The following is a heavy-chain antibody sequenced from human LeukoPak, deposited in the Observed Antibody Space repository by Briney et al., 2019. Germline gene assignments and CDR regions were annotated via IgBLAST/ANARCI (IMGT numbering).Heavy chain of an antibody. CDR1: GFTFSTYA. CDR3: ARASLDSSGWYYYYYYMDV. V-gene: IGHV3-23*01. D-gene: IGHD6-19*01. Sequence: GGSLRLSCAASGFTFSTYAMSWVRQAPGKGLEWVSGISGRDGSTYYADSVKGRFTISRDNAKNSLYLQMNSLRAEDTAVYYCARASLDSSGWYYYYYYMDVWGKGTTVTISS. CDR2: ISGRDGST. J-gene: IGHJ6*03.